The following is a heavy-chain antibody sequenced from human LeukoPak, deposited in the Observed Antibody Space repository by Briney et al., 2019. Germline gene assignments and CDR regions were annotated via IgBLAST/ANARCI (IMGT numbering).Heavy chain of an antibody. Sequence: SETLSLTCAVYGGSFTEYHWSWIRQPPGKGLEWLGDIFYSGSTNYNPSLKGRVTISVDTSKNQFSLKLSSVTAADTAVYYCVRRYGSGYNWLDPWGQGTLVTISS. CDR3: VRRYGSGYNWLDP. CDR1: GGSFTEYH. V-gene: IGHV4-59*08. D-gene: IGHD3-10*01. CDR2: IFYSGST. J-gene: IGHJ5*02.